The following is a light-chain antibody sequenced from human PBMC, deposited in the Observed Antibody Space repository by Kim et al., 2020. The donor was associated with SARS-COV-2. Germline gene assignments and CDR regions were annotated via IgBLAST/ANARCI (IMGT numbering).Light chain of an antibody. V-gene: IGLV3-1*01. Sequence: VSVCLGQTATITGSRDNLGNKYACWYQQRPGQSPVLVIYQDSRRPSGIPERFSGSNSGNTATLTISGTQAMDEADYYCQTWDSSVVFGGGTKVTVL. CDR1: NLGNKY. CDR2: QDS. CDR3: QTWDSSVV. J-gene: IGLJ3*02.